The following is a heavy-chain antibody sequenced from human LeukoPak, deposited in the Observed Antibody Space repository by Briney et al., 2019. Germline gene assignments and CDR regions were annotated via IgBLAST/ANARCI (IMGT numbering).Heavy chain of an antibody. CDR1: GFTFSTYA. J-gene: IGHJ4*02. CDR3: ARILTGYDAFDY. Sequence: GGSLRRSCAASGFTFSTYAMSWVRQAPGKGLEWVANIKHDGSDKYYVDSVKGRFTISRDNAKNSLYLQMNSLRAEDTAVYYCARILTGYDAFDYWGQGTLVTVSS. D-gene: IGHD3-9*01. CDR2: IKHDGSDK. V-gene: IGHV3-7*01.